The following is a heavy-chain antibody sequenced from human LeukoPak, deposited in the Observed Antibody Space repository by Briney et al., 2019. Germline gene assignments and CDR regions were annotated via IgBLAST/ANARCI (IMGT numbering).Heavy chain of an antibody. V-gene: IGHV3-23*01. D-gene: IGHD3-10*01. J-gene: IGHJ4*02. CDR2: ISDSGVTT. CDR1: GFTLSTYA. Sequence: GGSLRLSCVASGFTLSTYAMSWVRQAPGKGLEWVSSISDSGVTTYYADSVKGRFTISRDDSKNTLYLQMNSLRAADKAVYYCARLAVLSRGYWGQGTLVTVSS. CDR3: ARLAVLSRGY.